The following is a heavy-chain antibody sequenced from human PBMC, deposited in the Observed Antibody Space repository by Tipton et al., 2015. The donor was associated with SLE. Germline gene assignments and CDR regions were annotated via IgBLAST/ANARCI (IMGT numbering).Heavy chain of an antibody. D-gene: IGHD6-19*01. CDR2: ISGSGGST. CDR3: AKDPTFIAVAGLFDY. V-gene: IGHV3-23*01. CDR1: GFTFSSYA. Sequence: GSLRLSCAASGFTFSSYAMGWVRQAPGKGLEWVSAISGSGGSTYYADSVKGRFTISRDNSKNTLYLQMNSLRAEDTAVYYCAKDPTFIAVAGLFDYWGQGTLVTVSS. J-gene: IGHJ4*02.